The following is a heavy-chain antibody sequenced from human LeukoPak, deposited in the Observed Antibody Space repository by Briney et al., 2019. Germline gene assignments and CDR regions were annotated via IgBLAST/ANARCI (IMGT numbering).Heavy chain of an antibody. CDR2: IYRGGST. V-gene: IGHV3-53*01. CDR3: SRGNHYDSSGYPY. J-gene: IGHJ4*02. D-gene: IGHD3-22*01. CDR1: GLNVGTNH. Sequence: PGGSLRLSCAASGLNVGTNHMSWVRQTPGKGLECVSVIYRGGSTYYADSVKGRFTISKDSSKNTLSLQMNSLRAEDTAVYYCSRGNHYDSSGYPYWGQGTLVTVSS.